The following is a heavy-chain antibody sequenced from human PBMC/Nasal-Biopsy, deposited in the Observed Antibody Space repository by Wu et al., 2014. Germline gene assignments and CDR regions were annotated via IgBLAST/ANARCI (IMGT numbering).Heavy chain of an antibody. J-gene: IGHJ6*02. CDR2: ISYDGSNQ. V-gene: IGHV3-30*03. Sequence: LRLSCAASGFSFSTYDMHWVRQVAGKGLEWVAAISYDGSNQYYIASVKGRFTISRDNSQNTVYLQMNSLGAEDTAVYYCARDLQQKLSTTMIHYHGMDVWGQGITVTVSS. CDR1: GFSFSTYD. D-gene: IGHD6-13*01. CDR3: ARDLQQKLSTTMIHYHGMDV.